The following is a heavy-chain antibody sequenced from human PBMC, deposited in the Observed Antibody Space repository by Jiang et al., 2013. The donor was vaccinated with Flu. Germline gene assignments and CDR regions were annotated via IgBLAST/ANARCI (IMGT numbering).Heavy chain of an antibody. J-gene: IGHJ4*02. V-gene: IGHV6-1*01. Sequence: QTLSLTCAISGDSVSSNSAAWNWIRQSPSRGLEWLGRTYYRSKWYNDYAVSVKSRITINPDTSKNQFSLQLNSVTPGDTAVYYCARESYYGYGDYVAIDYWGQGTLVTVSS. D-gene: IGHD4-17*01. CDR1: GDSVSSNSAA. CDR3: ARESYYGYGDYVAIDY. CDR2: TYYRSKWYN.